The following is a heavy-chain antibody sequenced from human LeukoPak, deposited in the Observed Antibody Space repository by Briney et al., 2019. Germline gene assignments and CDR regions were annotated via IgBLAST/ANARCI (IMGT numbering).Heavy chain of an antibody. D-gene: IGHD2-15*01. J-gene: IGHJ6*02. CDR3: VRGYSFGPYGMDV. Sequence: GGSLRLSCSASGFPFSSYAMHWVRQAPGKRLEYVSAISDSGGSTYYADSVKGRFIISRDNSKNTLYLQMSSLRAEDTAVYFCVRGYSFGPYGMDVWGQGTTVTVSS. CDR1: GFPFSSYA. CDR2: ISDSGGST. V-gene: IGHV3-64D*09.